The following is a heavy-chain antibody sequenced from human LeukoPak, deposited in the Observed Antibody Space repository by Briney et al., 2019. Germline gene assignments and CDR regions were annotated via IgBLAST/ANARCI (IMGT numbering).Heavy chain of an antibody. CDR3: TRGLVVVAQYFQH. Sequence: GGSLRLSCAASGSTFDTYTMNWVRQAPGTGLEWVSYIDTTSTTMYYADSVKGRFTISRDNAKNSLYLQMNSLRVEDTAVYYCTRGLVVVAQYFQHWGQGTLVTVSS. V-gene: IGHV3-48*01. CDR2: IDTTSTTM. CDR1: GSTFDTYT. J-gene: IGHJ1*01. D-gene: IGHD2-15*01.